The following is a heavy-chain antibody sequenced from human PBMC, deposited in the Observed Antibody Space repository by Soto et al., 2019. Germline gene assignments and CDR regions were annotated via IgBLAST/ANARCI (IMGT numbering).Heavy chain of an antibody. V-gene: IGHV1-18*01. CDR3: AIDRGHGSTSTCYFDADD. D-gene: IGHD2-2*01. J-gene: IGHJ4*02. CDR1: GYTFTNYG. CDR2: ISTYNTNT. Sequence: ASVKVSCKASGYTFTNYGISWVRQAPGQGLEWMGWISTYNTNTNYAQKFQGRVTMATDTATSTVYMVMRSLTFDDTAVYYCAIDRGHGSTSTCYFDADDWGQGTLVTVSS.